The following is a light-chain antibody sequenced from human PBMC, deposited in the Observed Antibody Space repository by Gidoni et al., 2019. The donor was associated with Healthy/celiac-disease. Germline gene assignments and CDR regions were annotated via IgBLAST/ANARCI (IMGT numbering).Light chain of an antibody. V-gene: IGKV2-28*01. CDR2: LGS. Sequence: EIVMTQSPLTLPVTPGETASISCRSSQSLLHSNGYNYLDWYLQKPGQSPQLLIYLGSNRASGVPDRFSGSGSGTDFTLKISRVEADDVGVYYCMQSLQTPYTFGQGTKLEIK. J-gene: IGKJ2*01. CDR1: QSLLHSNGYNY. CDR3: MQSLQTPYT.